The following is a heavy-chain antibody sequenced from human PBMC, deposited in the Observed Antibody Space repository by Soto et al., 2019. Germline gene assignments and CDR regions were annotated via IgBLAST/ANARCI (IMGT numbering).Heavy chain of an antibody. CDR1: GYTFTSYG. V-gene: IGHV1-18*01. Sequence: ASVKVSCKASGYTFTSYGISWVRQAPGQGLEWMGWISAYNGNTNYAQKLRGRVTMTTDTSTSTAYMELRSLRSDDTAVYYCARERIYYYDSSGYSFDYWGQGTLVTVSS. J-gene: IGHJ4*02. D-gene: IGHD3-22*01. CDR3: ARERIYYYDSSGYSFDY. CDR2: ISAYNGNT.